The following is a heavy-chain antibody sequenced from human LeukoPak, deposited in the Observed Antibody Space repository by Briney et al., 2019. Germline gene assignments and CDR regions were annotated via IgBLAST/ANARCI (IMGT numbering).Heavy chain of an antibody. J-gene: IGHJ5*02. D-gene: IGHD4-17*01. V-gene: IGHV1-69*05. CDR3: ARDVHGDYGSGWFDP. CDR2: IMPLFGTA. CDR1: GGTFNNSA. Sequence: APVKVSCKTSGGTFNNSAISWVRQAPGQGLEWLGGIMPLFGTAGYAQKFQGRVTTTKDESTRTVYLELTSLTSDDTAVYYCARDVHGDYGSGWFDPWGQGTLVSVSS.